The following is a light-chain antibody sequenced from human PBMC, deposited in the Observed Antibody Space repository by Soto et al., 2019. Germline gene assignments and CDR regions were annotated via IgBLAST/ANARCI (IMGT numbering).Light chain of an antibody. CDR2: GAS. CDR1: QSFSSSY. V-gene: IGKV3-20*01. CDR3: QHYGSSSYT. Sequence: EIVLTQSPGTLSLSPGERATLSCRASQSFSSSYLAWYQQKPGQAPRLLIYGASNRATGSPDRFSGSGSGTDFTLTISRLEPEDSAVYYCQHYGSSSYTFGQGTKLEIK. J-gene: IGKJ2*01.